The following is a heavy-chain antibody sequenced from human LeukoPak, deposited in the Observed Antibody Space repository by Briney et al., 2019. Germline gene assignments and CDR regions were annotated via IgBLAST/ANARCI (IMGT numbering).Heavy chain of an antibody. CDR1: GFTFSSYG. J-gene: IGHJ4*02. CDR2: IWYDGSNK. D-gene: IGHD2/OR15-2a*01. V-gene: IGHV3-33*01. CDR3: ARDSFNAPWGQLGYYFDY. Sequence: GGSLRLSCAASGFTFSSYGMHWVRQAPGKGLEWVAVIWYDGSNKYYADSVKGRFTISRDNSKNTLCLQMNSLRAEDTAVYYCARDSFNAPWGQLGYYFDYWGQGTLVTVSS.